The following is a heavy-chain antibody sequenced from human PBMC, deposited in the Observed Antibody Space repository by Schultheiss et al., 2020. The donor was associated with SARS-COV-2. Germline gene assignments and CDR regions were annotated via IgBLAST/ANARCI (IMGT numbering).Heavy chain of an antibody. CDR3: RSYSGSYGAFDI. CDR1: GYTFTGYY. D-gene: IGHD1-26*01. Sequence: ASVKVSCKASGYTFTGYYMHWVRQAPGQGLEWMGWMNPNSGGTNYAQKFQGRVTMTRDTSISTAYMELSRLRSDDTAVYYCRSYSGSYGAFDIWGQGTMVTVSS. J-gene: IGHJ3*02. V-gene: IGHV1-2*02. CDR2: MNPNSGGT.